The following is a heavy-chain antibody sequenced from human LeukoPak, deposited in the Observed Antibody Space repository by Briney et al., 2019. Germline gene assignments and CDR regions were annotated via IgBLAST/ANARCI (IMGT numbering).Heavy chain of an antibody. Sequence: QPGGTLRLSCAASGFTFSSYGMSWVRQAPGKGLEWVSAISGSGGSTYYADSVKGRFTISRDNSKNTLYLQMNSLRAEDTAVYYCAKVLPSTTVTTLRSLGYYYMDVWGKGTTVTISS. D-gene: IGHD4-17*01. CDR1: GFTFSSYG. CDR2: ISGSGGST. V-gene: IGHV3-23*01. J-gene: IGHJ6*03. CDR3: AKVLPSTTVTTLRSLGYYYMDV.